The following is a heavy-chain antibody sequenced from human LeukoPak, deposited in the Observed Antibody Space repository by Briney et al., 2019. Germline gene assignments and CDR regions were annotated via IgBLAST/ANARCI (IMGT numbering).Heavy chain of an antibody. CDR2: IYYSGST. V-gene: IGHV4-59*12. D-gene: IGHD3-3*01. Sequence: SETLSLTCTVSGGSISSYYWSWIRQPPGKGLEWIGYIYYSGSTNYNPSLKSRVTMSVDTSKNQFSLKLSSVTAADTAVYYCATKAGKSGAFDIWGQGTMVTVSS. J-gene: IGHJ3*02. CDR3: ATKAGKSGAFDI. CDR1: GGSISSYY.